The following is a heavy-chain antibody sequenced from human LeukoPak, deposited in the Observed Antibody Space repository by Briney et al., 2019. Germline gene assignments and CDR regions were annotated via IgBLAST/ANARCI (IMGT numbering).Heavy chain of an antibody. J-gene: IGHJ4*02. Sequence: PGGSLRLSCAASGFTFSSYSMHWVRQAPGKGLEWVSYITYRSANIYYADSVKGRFTISRDNAKNTLYLQMNSLRAEDTAVYYCSRDPLSSRFFDLWGQGTMVTVSS. CDR1: GFTFSSYS. V-gene: IGHV3-48*01. D-gene: IGHD6-13*01. CDR2: ITYRSANI. CDR3: SRDPLSSRFFDL.